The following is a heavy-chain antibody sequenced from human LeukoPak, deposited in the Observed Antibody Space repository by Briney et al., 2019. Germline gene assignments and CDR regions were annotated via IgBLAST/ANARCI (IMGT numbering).Heavy chain of an antibody. Sequence: SETLSLTCTVSGGSISLYYWNWIRQPAGKGLEWIGRIFTSGITNYNPSLKSRVTMSVDTSKSQFSLALSSVTAADTAVYYCAREISGSYYNPLGYMDVRGKGTTVTVAS. CDR1: GGSISLYY. J-gene: IGHJ6*03. CDR2: IFTSGIT. D-gene: IGHD3-10*01. V-gene: IGHV4-4*07. CDR3: AREISGSYYNPLGYMDV.